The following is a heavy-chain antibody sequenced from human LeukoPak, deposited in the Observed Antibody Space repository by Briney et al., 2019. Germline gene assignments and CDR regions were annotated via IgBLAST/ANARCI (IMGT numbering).Heavy chain of an antibody. J-gene: IGHJ4*02. CDR2: IAAYNGKT. CDR3: ARDPWGPSGYCGGGRCYGEYCFNY. CDR1: GYTFTSYD. Sequence: ASVKVSCKASGYTFTSYDINWVRQAPGQGLEWMGWIAAYNGKTNYAQKFQGRVTMTTDTSTNTAYMELRSLGSDDTAVYYCARDPWGPSGYCGGGRCYGEYCFNYWGQGTLVTVSS. V-gene: IGHV1-18*01. D-gene: IGHD2-15*01.